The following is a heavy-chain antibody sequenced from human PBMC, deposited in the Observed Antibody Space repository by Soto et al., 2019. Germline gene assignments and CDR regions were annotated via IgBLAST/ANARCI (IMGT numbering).Heavy chain of an antibody. CDR3: ARGRFSSSARSGWYFDY. J-gene: IGHJ5*01. CDR1: GDSVSSNSAA. D-gene: IGHD6-19*01. CDR2: TYYRSKWYN. Sequence: PSQTLSLTCAISGDSVSSNSAAWNWIRQSPSRGLEWLGRTYYRSKWYNDYAVSVKSRITINPDTSKNQFSLQLNSVTPEDTAVYYFARGRFSSSARSGWYFDYPAQRTLVPVSS. V-gene: IGHV6-1*01.